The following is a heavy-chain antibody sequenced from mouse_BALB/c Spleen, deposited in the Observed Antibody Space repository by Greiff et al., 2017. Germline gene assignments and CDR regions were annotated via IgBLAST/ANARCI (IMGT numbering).Heavy chain of an antibody. CDR1: GFVFSSYD. CDR3: ARRVDDYDPFAY. D-gene: IGHD2-4*01. Sequence: EVKVVESGGGLVKPGGSLKLSCAASGFVFSSYDMPWVRQTPEKRLEWVAYISSGGGSTYYPDNVKGRFTITRDNAKNTLYLQMSSLTSEDTAMYYCARRVDDYDPFAYWGQGTLVTVSA. CDR2: ISSGGGST. J-gene: IGHJ3*01. V-gene: IGHV5-12-1*01.